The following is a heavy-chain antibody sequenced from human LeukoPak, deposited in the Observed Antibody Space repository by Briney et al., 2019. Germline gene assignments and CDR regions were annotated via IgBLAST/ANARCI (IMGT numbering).Heavy chain of an antibody. CDR3: ARDHCSGGSCYGSDAFDI. CDR1: GGSISSGGYY. Sequence: PSETLSLTCTVPGGSISSGGYYWSWIRQPPGKGLEWIGYIYYSGSTYYNPSLKSRVTISVDTSKNQFSLKLSSVTAADTAVYYCARDHCSGGSCYGSDAFDIWGQGTMVTVSS. J-gene: IGHJ3*02. CDR2: IYYSGST. D-gene: IGHD2-15*01. V-gene: IGHV4-30-4*01.